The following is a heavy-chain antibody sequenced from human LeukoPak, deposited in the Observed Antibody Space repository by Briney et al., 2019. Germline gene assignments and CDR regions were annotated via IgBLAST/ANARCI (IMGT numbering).Heavy chain of an antibody. CDR1: GFTFSDYY. D-gene: IGHD6-19*01. CDR2: VNSRGNTI. CDR3: ATSVLAVAGTDEFDF. Sequence: GGSLRLSCAASGFTFSDYYMTWIRQGPGKGLEWVSYVNSRGNTIFYADSVKGRFTISRDNAKNSLYLQMNSLRDDDTAVYYCATSVLAVAGTDEFDFWGQGTLVTVSS. V-gene: IGHV3-11*01. J-gene: IGHJ4*02.